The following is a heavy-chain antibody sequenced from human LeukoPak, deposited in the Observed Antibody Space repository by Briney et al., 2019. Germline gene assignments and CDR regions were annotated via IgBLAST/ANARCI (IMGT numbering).Heavy chain of an antibody. CDR2: ISYDGSNK. CDR1: GFTFSSYG. J-gene: IGHJ4*02. CDR3: AKPPRSGWTFDY. V-gene: IGHV3-30*18. Sequence: PGGSLRLSCAASGFTFSSYGMHWVRQAPGKGLEWVAVISYDGSNKYYADSVKGRFTISRDNSKNTLYLQMNSLRAEDTAVYYCAKPPRSGWTFDYWGQGTLVTVSS. D-gene: IGHD6-19*01.